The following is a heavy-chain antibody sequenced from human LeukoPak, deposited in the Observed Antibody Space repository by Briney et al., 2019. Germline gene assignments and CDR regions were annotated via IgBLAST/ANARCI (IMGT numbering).Heavy chain of an antibody. Sequence: GGSLRLSCAASGFIVSSNYMSWVRQAPGKGLEWVSFIYSGGSTFYADSVEGRFTISRDNSKNTLYLQMNSLRAEDTAVYYCARAVSGYRHFDYWGQGTLVTVSS. CDR3: ARAVSGYRHFDY. CDR1: GFIVSSNY. D-gene: IGHD5-12*01. J-gene: IGHJ4*02. V-gene: IGHV3-53*01. CDR2: IYSGGST.